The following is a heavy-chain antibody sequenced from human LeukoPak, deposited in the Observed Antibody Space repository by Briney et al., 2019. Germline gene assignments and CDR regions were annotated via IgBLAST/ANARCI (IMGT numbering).Heavy chain of an antibody. V-gene: IGHV4-38-2*02. CDR1: GYSISSTYC. J-gene: IGHJ4*02. CDR3: ARDKAVTTSEGVDY. Sequence: PSETLSLTCTVSGYSISSTYCWGWIRQPPGKGLEWIGRVCRSGSTYYNPSLKSRVSISVDTSQNQFSLKLSSLTAADTAVYYCARDKAVTTSEGVDYWGQGTLVTVSS. D-gene: IGHD4-17*01. CDR2: VCRSGST.